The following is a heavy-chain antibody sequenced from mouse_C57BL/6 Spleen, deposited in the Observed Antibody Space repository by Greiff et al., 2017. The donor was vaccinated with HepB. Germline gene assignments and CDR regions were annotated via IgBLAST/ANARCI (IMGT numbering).Heavy chain of an antibody. J-gene: IGHJ1*03. D-gene: IGHD1-1*01. CDR3: ARDLYYYGSSYYWYFDV. CDR2: ISDGGSYT. V-gene: IGHV5-4*01. Sequence: EVKLVESGGGLVKPGGSLKLSCAASGFTFSSYAMSWVRQTPEKRLEWVATISDGGSYTYYPDNVKGRFTISRDNAKNNLYLQMSHLKSEDTAMYYCARDLYYYGSSYYWYFDVWGTGTTVTVSS. CDR1: GFTFSSYA.